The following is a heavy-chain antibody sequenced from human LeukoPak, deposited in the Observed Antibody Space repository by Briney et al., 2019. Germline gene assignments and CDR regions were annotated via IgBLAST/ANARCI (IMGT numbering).Heavy chain of an antibody. V-gene: IGHV3-21*01. J-gene: IGHJ5*02. Sequence: PGGSLRLSCAASGFTFSAYSMNLVRQAPGKGLEWVSSISSGSRYIYYADSVKGRFTISRDNAKDSLYLQMNSLRAEDTAVYYCAKCSGGNCYHSDDHWGQGTLVTVSP. D-gene: IGHD2-15*01. CDR2: ISSGSRYI. CDR3: AKCSGGNCYHSDDH. CDR1: GFTFSAYS.